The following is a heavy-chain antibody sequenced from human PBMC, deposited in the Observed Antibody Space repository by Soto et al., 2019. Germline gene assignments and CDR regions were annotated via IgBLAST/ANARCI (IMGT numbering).Heavy chain of an antibody. CDR1: GGTFSSYG. Sequence: ASVKVSCKASGGTFSSYGISWVRQAPGQGLEWMGRIIPFLGTTNYAQNFQDRLTVTADTSTNTAFMELSSLRSDDTAVYYCAREGYTSSSIHSFLDSWGQGTLVTVSS. J-gene: IGHJ4*02. D-gene: IGHD6-6*01. CDR2: IIPFLGTT. V-gene: IGHV1-69*10. CDR3: AREGYTSSSIHSFLDS.